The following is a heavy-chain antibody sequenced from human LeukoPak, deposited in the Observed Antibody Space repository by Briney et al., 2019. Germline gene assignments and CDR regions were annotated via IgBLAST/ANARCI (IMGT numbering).Heavy chain of an antibody. CDR1: GGSISSYY. CDR2: IYCSGST. V-gene: IGHV4-59*08. J-gene: IGHJ4*02. D-gene: IGHD2-2*01. CDR3: SGHCSSTSCHGDY. Sequence: SETLSLTCTVSGGSISSYYWSWIRQPPGKGLEWIGYIYCSGSTNYNPSLKSRVTISVDTSKNQSSLKLSPVTAADTAVYYCSGHCSSTSCHGDYWGQGTLVTVSS.